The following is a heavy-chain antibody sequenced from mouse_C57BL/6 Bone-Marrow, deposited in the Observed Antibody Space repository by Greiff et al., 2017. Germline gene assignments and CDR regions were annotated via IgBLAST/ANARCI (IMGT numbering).Heavy chain of an antibody. CDR2: INPNNGGT. CDR3: ARPLQGV. Sequence: DVKLVESGPELVKPGASVKIPCKASGYTFTDYNMDWVKQSHGKSLEWIGDINPNNGGTIYNQKFKGKATLTVDKSSSTAYMELRSLTSEDTAVYYCARPLQGVWGTGTTVTVSS. CDR1: GYTFTDYN. V-gene: IGHV1-18*01. J-gene: IGHJ1*03.